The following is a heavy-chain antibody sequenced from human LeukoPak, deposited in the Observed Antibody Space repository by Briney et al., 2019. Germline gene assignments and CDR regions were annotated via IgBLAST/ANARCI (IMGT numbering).Heavy chain of an antibody. CDR1: GGSISSYY. CDR2: IYYSGST. V-gene: IGHV4-59*08. CDR3: AMVRGATFDY. D-gene: IGHD3-10*01. Sequence: PSETLSPTCTVSGGSISSYYWSWIRQPPGKGLEWIGYIYYSGSTNHNPSLKSRVTISVDTSKNQFSLKLSSVTAADTAVYYCAMVRGATFDYWGQGTLVTVSS. J-gene: IGHJ4*02.